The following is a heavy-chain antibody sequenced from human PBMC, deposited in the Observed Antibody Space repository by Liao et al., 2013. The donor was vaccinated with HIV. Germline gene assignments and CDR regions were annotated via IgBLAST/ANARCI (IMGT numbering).Heavy chain of an antibody. CDR2: IYTSGST. V-gene: IGHV4-4*07. J-gene: IGHJ4*02. CDR3: VRDRYLREISGWGFDY. CDR1: GGSISSYY. Sequence: QVQLQESGPGLVKPSETLSLTCTVSGGSISSYYWSWIRQPAGKGLEWIGRIYTSGSTNYNPSLGSRVSMSLDASRNQFSLTVKSVTATDTAKYYYVRDRYLREISGWGFDYWGQGALVTVSS. D-gene: IGHD6-25*01.